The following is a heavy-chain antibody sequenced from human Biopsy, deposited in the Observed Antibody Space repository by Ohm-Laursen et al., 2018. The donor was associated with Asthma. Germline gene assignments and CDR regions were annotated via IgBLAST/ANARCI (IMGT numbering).Heavy chain of an antibody. CDR3: ARAVDYSHYYGIDV. V-gene: IGHV1-18*01. Sequence: SVKVSCKTSGYTFNSAGITWVRQAPGQGLEWMGWISVYNGNTKVAQKLQDRVTMITDTFTSTAYMELRSLRPDDTAVYFCARAVDYSHYYGIDVWGQGTTVTVS. CDR2: ISVYNGNT. CDR1: GYTFNSAG. J-gene: IGHJ6*02. D-gene: IGHD3-10*01.